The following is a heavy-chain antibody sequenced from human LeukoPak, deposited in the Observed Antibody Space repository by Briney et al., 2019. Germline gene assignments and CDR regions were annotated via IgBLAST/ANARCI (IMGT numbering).Heavy chain of an antibody. J-gene: IGHJ4*02. CDR1: GFTVSSNY. V-gene: IGHV3-53*01. CDR2: IYSGGST. Sequence: GGSLRLSCAASGFTVSSNYMSWVRQAPGKGLEWVSVIYSGGSTYYADSVKGRFTISRDNSKNTLYLQMNSLRAEDTAVYYCAKDLGRYRNNYFDYWGQGTLVIVSS. D-gene: IGHD1-26*01. CDR3: AKDLGRYRNNYFDY.